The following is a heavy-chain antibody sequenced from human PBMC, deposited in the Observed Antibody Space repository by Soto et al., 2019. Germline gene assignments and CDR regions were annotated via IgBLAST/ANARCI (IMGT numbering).Heavy chain of an antibody. CDR3: AKVNSFSGSYYALDY. V-gene: IGHV3-23*01. Sequence: GGSLRLSCAASGFTFSSYAMSWVRQAPGKGLEWVSAISGSGGSTYYADSVKGRFTISRDNSKNTLYLQMNSLRAEDAAVYYCAKVNSFSGSYYALDYWGQGTLVTVSS. D-gene: IGHD1-26*01. J-gene: IGHJ4*02. CDR2: ISGSGGST. CDR1: GFTFSSYA.